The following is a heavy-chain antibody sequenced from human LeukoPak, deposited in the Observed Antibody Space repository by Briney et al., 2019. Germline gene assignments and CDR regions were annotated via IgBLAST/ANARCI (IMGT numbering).Heavy chain of an antibody. CDR1: GFIFSSYS. V-gene: IGHV3-48*02. J-gene: IGHJ4*02. CDR2: MDSGSRTI. D-gene: IGHD4-17*01. Sequence: PGGSLRLSCAASGFIFSSYSMNWVRQAPGRGLEWVSYMDSGSRTIYYADSVKGRFTISRDNAKNSLYLQMNSLRDEDTAVYYCVRGYGDQFDYWGQGNLVTVSS. CDR3: VRGYGDQFDY.